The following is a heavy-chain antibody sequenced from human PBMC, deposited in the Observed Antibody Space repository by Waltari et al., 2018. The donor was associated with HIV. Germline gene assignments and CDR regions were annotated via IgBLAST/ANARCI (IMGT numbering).Heavy chain of an antibody. V-gene: IGHV3-30*01. CDR3: AREGIVAAPFDF. CDR2: ISRDGSSK. Sequence: QVQLVESGGGLVQPGGSLRLSCAASGFIFRDFAIHWVRQAPGKGLDWVAVISRDGSSKYYADSVQGRFTISRDNSKNSLHLHMNSLRPKDTAVYYCAREGIVAAPFDFWGLGTLVTVSS. J-gene: IGHJ4*02. D-gene: IGHD2-15*01. CDR1: GFIFRDFA.